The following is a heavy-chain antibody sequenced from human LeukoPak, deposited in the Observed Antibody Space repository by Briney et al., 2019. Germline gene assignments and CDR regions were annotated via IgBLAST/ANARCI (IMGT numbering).Heavy chain of an antibody. CDR2: IYYSGST. Sequence: SETLSLTCTVSGGSISSGDYYWSWIRQPPGKGLEWIGYIYYSGSTYYNPSLKSRVTISVDTSKNQFSLKLSSVTAADTAAYYCARESGIVGATFDYWGQGTLVTVSS. CDR1: GGSISSGDYY. CDR3: ARESGIVGATFDY. D-gene: IGHD1-26*01. V-gene: IGHV4-30-4*08. J-gene: IGHJ4*02.